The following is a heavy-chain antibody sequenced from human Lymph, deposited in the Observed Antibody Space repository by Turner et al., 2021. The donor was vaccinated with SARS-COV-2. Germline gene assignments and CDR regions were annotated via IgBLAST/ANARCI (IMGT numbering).Heavy chain of an antibody. D-gene: IGHD2-15*01. J-gene: IGHJ6*02. V-gene: IGHV3-48*02. Sequence: EVQLVESGGGLVQPGGSLRLSCAASGFTFSSYSMNWVRQAPGKGLEWGSYISISSSTIYYADSVKGRFTISRDSAKNSLYLQMNSLRDEDTAVYYCARDRGGYGAYYYGMDVWGQGTTVTVSS. CDR3: ARDRGGYGAYYYGMDV. CDR1: GFTFSSYS. CDR2: ISISSSTI.